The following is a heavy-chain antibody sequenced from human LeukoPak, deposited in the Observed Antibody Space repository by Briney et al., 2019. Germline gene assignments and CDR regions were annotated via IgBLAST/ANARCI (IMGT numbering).Heavy chain of an antibody. CDR3: ARDTID. D-gene: IGHD3-10*01. CDR2: SRNKANSYTT. J-gene: IGHJ4*02. V-gene: IGHV3-72*01. Sequence: GGSLRLSCAASGITFSDHYMDWVRQAPGKGLEWVGRSRNKANSYTTEYAASVKGRFTISRDDSKNSMYLQMNSLKTEDTAVYYCARDTIDWGQGTLVAVSS. CDR1: GITFSDHY.